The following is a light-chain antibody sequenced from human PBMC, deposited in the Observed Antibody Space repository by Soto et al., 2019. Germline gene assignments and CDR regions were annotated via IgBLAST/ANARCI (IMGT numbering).Light chain of an antibody. Sequence: EIVVTQSPATLSVSPGERATLSCRASQSISNNLAWYQQKPGQAPRLLIYGASTRATGIPARFSGSGSGTDFTLTISSLEPEDSAVYYCQQRHMWPITFGQGTRLEIK. J-gene: IGKJ5*01. V-gene: IGKV3-15*01. CDR1: QSISNN. CDR3: QQRHMWPIT. CDR2: GAS.